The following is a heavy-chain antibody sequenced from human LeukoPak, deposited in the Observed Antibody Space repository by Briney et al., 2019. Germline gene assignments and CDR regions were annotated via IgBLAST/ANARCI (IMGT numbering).Heavy chain of an antibody. Sequence: SETLSLTCTVSGGSISSYYWSWIRQPAGKGPEWIGRVYSTGITKYNPSLKSRVIISVDTSKNQFSLKLNSVTATDTAVYYCARDSFEGGYYYLDVWGKGTTVTVSS. CDR1: GGSISSYY. CDR3: ARDSFEGGYYYLDV. CDR2: VYSTGIT. J-gene: IGHJ6*03. D-gene: IGHD3-16*01. V-gene: IGHV4-4*07.